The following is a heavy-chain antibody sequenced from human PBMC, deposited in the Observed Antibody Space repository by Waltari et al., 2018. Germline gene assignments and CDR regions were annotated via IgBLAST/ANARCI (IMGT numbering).Heavy chain of an antibody. CDR1: GFTFTSYA. CDR2: ISYDGTDK. V-gene: IGHV3-30*01. D-gene: IGHD3-16*01. CDR3: ARGGIFDY. Sequence: QVQLVVSGADVVQPARSLSLSCVASGFTFTSYAMHWVRQAPGKGLEWVSVISYDGTDKYYADSVKGRFIISRDNSKNTLYLQMNSLRTEDTAVYYCARGGIFDYWGQGTLVTVSS. J-gene: IGHJ4*02.